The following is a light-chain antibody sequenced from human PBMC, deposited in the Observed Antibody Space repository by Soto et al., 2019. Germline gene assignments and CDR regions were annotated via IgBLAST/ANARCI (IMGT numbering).Light chain of an antibody. CDR3: QQRSNWPPLT. CDR1: QSVSSY. V-gene: IGKV3-11*01. Sequence: EIVLTQSPATLSLSPGERATLSCRASQSVSSYLAWYQQKPGQAPRLLIYDASNSATGIPARFSGSGSGTDFTLTISSLAPEDFAVYYWQQRSNWPPLTFGGGTKVDIK. J-gene: IGKJ4*01. CDR2: DAS.